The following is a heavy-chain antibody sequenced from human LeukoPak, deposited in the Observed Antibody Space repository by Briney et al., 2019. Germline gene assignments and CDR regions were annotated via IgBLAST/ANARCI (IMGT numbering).Heavy chain of an antibody. CDR2: ISGSGGST. Sequence: GGSPRLSCAASGFTFSSYAMSWVRQAPGKGLEWVSAISGSGGSTYYADSVKGRFTISRDNAKNSLYLQMNSLRAEDTAVYYCARDTYYYDSSGYYGKTYSIDYWGQGTLVTVSS. J-gene: IGHJ4*02. CDR3: ARDTYYYDSSGYYGKTYSIDY. V-gene: IGHV3-23*01. CDR1: GFTFSSYA. D-gene: IGHD3-22*01.